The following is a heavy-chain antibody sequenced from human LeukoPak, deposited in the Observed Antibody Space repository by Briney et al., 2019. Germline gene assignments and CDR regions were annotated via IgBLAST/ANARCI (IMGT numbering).Heavy chain of an antibody. J-gene: IGHJ6*03. CDR3: ARWYYYYMDV. V-gene: IGHV4-59*01. CDR2: IYYSGST. Sequence: SETLSLTCTVSGGSISSYFGSWIRQPPGKGLEWIGYIYYSGSTNYNPSLKSRVTISVDTSKNQFSLKLSSVTAADTAVYYCARWYYYYMDVWGKGTTVTVSS. CDR1: GGSISSYF.